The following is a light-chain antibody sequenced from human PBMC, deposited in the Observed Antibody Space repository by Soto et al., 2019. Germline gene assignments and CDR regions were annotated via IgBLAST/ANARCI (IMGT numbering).Light chain of an antibody. V-gene: IGKV3-11*01. CDR2: DAS. CDR1: QTVRSSY. Sequence: EIVLTQSPATLSLSPGQRATLSCRASQTVRSSYLAWYQQKPGQAPRLLIYDASARATGIPARFSGSGSGTDFTLPTSSLEHKDFAVYYCQQRGDWPLYTFGQGTKVEIK. J-gene: IGKJ2*01. CDR3: QQRGDWPLYT.